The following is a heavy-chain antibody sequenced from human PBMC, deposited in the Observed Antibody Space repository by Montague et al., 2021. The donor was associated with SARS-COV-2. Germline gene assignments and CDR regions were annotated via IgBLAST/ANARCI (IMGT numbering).Heavy chain of an antibody. V-gene: IGHV4-34*01. J-gene: IGHJ6*02. CDR2: INHSGST. Sequence: SETLSLTCAVYGGSFSGYYWSWIRQPPGKGLEWIGEINHSGSTNYNPSLKSRVTISVDTSKNQFSLKLSSVTAADTAVYYCTREGYQVLWSDYYYYGMDVGGQGTTGTGSS. CDR3: TREGYQVLWSDYYYYGMDV. CDR1: GGSFSGYY. D-gene: IGHD2-2*01.